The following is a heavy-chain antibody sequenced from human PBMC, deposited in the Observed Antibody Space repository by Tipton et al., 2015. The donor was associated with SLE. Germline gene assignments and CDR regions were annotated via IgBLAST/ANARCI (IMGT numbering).Heavy chain of an antibody. J-gene: IGHJ4*02. Sequence: LRLSCTVPGGSISTGAYYWGWIRQPPGKGMEWIGSMHHGGGTFCSPSLKSRVTISLDTSMNQFSLKLSSVTAADTAVYYCARDARYSSRRDFDSWGQGTLVTVSS. CDR3: ARDARYSSRRDFDS. CDR2: MHHGGGT. CDR1: GGSISTGAYY. V-gene: IGHV4-39*07. D-gene: IGHD6-13*01.